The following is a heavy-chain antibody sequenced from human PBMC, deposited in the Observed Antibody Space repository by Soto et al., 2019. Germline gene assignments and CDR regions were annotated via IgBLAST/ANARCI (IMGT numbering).Heavy chain of an antibody. CDR3: ARVAQPPAARHYSYYSRDV. CDR1: GGTFGSYT. V-gene: IGHV1-69*02. Sequence: ASVKVSCKASGGTFGSYTISWVRQAPGQGLEWMGRIIPILGIANYAQKFQGRVTITADKSTSTAYMELSSLRSEDTAVYYCARVAQPPAARHYSYYSRDVWGKGTTVTVPS. J-gene: IGHJ6*03. D-gene: IGHD2-2*01. CDR2: IIPILGIA.